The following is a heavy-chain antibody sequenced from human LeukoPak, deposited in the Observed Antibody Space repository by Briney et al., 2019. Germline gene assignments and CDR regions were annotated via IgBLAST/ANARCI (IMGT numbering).Heavy chain of an antibody. CDR1: GFTFSTYW. Sequence: PGGSLRLSCAASGFTFSTYWMHWVRQAPGKGLVWVSRINSDGSRTTYADSVKGRFTISRDNAKNTLYLQMNSLRDEDTAVYYCARQAGSGYYFDYWGQGTLVTVSS. V-gene: IGHV3-74*01. CDR2: INSDGSRT. J-gene: IGHJ4*02. CDR3: ARQAGSGYYFDY. D-gene: IGHD3-10*01.